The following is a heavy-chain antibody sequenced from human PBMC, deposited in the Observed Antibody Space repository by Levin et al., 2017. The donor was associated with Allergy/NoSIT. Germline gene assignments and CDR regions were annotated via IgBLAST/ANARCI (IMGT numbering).Heavy chain of an antibody. CDR3: AVVVVPAAIGLGVGSYYYYMDV. CDR1: GGTFSSYA. V-gene: IGHV1-69*13. CDR2: IIPIFGTA. Sequence: SVKVSCKASGGTFSSYAISWVRQAPGQGLEWMGGIIPIFGTANYAQKFQGRVTITADESTSTAYMELSSLRSEDTAVYYCAVVVVPAAIGLGVGSYYYYMDVWGKGTTVTVSS. J-gene: IGHJ6*03. D-gene: IGHD2-2*02.